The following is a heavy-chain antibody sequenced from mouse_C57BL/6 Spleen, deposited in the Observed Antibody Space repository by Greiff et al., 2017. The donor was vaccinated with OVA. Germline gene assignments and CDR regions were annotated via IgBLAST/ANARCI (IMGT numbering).Heavy chain of an antibody. D-gene: IGHD3-1*01. CDR2: IDPEDGDT. CDR1: GFNIKDYY. Sequence: VQLQQSGAELVKPGASVKLSCTASGFNIKDYYMHWVKQRTEQGLEWIGRIDPEDGDTKYAPKFQGKATITADTSSNTAYLQLSSLTSEDAAVYYCAGARDGDVWAYWGQGTLVTVSA. V-gene: IGHV14-2*01. CDR3: AGARDGDVWAY. J-gene: IGHJ3*01.